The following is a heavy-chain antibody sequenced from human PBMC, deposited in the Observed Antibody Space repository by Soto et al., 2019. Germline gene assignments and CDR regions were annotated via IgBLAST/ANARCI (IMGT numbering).Heavy chain of an antibody. CDR1: GGSFSGYY. J-gene: IGHJ5*02. CDR2: INHSGST. V-gene: IGHV4-34*01. CDR3: ARAVVVVAEKRLNWFDP. Sequence: SETLSLTCAVYGGSFSGYYWSWIRQPPGKGLEWIGEINHSGSTNYNPSLKSRVTISVDTSKNQFSLKLSSVTAADTAVYYCARAVVVVAEKRLNWFDPWGQGTLVTVSS. D-gene: IGHD2-15*01.